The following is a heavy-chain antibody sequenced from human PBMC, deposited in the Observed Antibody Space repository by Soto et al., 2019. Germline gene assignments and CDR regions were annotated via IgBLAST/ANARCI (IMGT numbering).Heavy chain of an antibody. CDR3: ASRSSGWYFDY. Sequence: GSLRLSCAASGFTFSSYAMNWVRQAPGKGLEWVSAISGSGGSTYYADSVKGRFTISRDNSKNTLYLQMNSLRAEDTAVYYCASRSSGWYFDYWGQGTLVTVSS. CDR2: ISGSGGST. D-gene: IGHD6-19*01. V-gene: IGHV3-23*01. CDR1: GFTFSSYA. J-gene: IGHJ4*02.